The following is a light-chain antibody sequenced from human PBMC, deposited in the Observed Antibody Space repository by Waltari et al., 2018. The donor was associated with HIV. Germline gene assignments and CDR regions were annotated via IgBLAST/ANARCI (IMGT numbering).Light chain of an antibody. CDR3: ASYAGSKNV. J-gene: IGLJ1*01. CDR1: SSDVGGYDY. Sequence: QSVLTQPPSASGSPGQSVTISCTGTSSDVGGYDYVSWYQQRPGKAPKLIIYGVTKRPSGVPDRFSGSKSGNTASLTVSGLQTDDEAEYYCASYAGSKNVFGTGTTVTIL. V-gene: IGLV2-8*01. CDR2: GVT.